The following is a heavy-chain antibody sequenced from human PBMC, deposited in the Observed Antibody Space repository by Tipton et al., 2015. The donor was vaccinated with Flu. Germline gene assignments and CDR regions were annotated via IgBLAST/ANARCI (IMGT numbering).Heavy chain of an antibody. Sequence: QLVQSVGGVVQPGRSLRLSCAASGFTFSSYGMHWVRQAPGKGLEWAAVIWYDGSNKYYADSVKRGFTISRDNSKNTLYLQMNSMGAEDTAVYYCGRGRVGTGTGWGDYWGQGTLVTVSS. CDR2: IWYDGSNK. V-gene: IGHV3-33*01. CDR1: GFTFSSYG. D-gene: IGHD1-7*01. CDR3: GRGRVGTGTGWGDY. J-gene: IGHJ4*02.